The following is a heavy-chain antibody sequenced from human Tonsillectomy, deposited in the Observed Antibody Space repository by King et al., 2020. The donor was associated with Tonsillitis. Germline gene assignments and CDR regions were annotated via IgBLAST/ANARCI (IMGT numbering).Heavy chain of an antibody. CDR1: GFTFTNYW. CDR2: IKEDGSEK. Sequence: VQLVESGGGLVQPGGSLRLSCAASGFTFTNYWMSWVRQAPGKGLEWVANIKEDGSEKNYVDSVKGRFTISRDTAKNTLYLQMNSLRAEDTAVYYCAGEYDFWSHAFDIWGQGTMVTVPS. CDR3: AGEYDFWSHAFDI. D-gene: IGHD3-3*01. J-gene: IGHJ3*02. V-gene: IGHV3-7*04.